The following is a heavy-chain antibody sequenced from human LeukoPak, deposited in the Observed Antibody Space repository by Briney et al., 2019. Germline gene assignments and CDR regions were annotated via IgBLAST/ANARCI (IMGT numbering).Heavy chain of an antibody. CDR2: IWYDGSNK. CDR3: ARGGSGYDFDF. J-gene: IGHJ4*02. V-gene: IGHV3-33*01. Sequence: GGSLRLSCAASGFTFTSHGMHWVRQAPGKGLEWVAVIWYDGSNKYYVDSVKGRFTISRDNSKNTLYLQMNSLRAEDTAVYYCARGGSGYDFDFWGQGTLVTVSS. D-gene: IGHD5-12*01. CDR1: GFTFTSHG.